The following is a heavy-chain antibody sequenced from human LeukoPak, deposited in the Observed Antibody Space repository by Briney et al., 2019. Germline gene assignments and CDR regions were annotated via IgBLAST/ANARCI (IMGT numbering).Heavy chain of an antibody. CDR3: AKDLYGYSSSWYFDY. D-gene: IGHD6-13*01. CDR1: GFTFSSYD. J-gene: IGHJ4*02. Sequence: PGGSLRLSCAASGFTFSSYDMHWVRQAPGKGLEWVAVISYDGSNKYYADSVKGRFTISRDNSKNTLYLQMNSLRAEDTAVYYCAKDLYGYSSSWYFDYWGQGTLVTVSS. V-gene: IGHV3-30*18. CDR2: ISYDGSNK.